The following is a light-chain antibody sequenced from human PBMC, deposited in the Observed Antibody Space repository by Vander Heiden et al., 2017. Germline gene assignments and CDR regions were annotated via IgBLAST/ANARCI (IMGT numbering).Light chain of an antibody. Sequence: DIQMTQSPSSLSASVGDRVTITCRASQGRSNYLAWYQQKPGKVPKLLIYAASNVKSGVQSRFIGSSLQPEDVATYYCQKENSAPFTFGHGTKVDIK. V-gene: IGKV1-27*01. CDR2: AAS. CDR1: QGRSNY. CDR3: QKENSAPFT. J-gene: IGKJ3*01.